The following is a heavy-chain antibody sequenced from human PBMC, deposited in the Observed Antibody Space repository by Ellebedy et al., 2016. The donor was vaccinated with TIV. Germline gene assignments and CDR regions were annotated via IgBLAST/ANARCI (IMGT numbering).Heavy chain of an antibody. Sequence: GGSLRLSXVVSGFTVSNNYMTWVRQAPGKRLEWVSVIFSDGSTYYADSVKGRFTISRDNFKNILSLQMNSLRAEDTAVYYCARDSPLDYDFRAVWGKGTTVTVSS. V-gene: IGHV3-53*01. CDR3: ARDSPLDYDFRAV. D-gene: IGHD3-3*01. J-gene: IGHJ6*04. CDR2: IFSDGST. CDR1: GFTVSNNY.